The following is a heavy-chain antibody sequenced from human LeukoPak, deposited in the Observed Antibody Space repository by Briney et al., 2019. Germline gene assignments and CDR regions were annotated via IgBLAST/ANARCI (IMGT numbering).Heavy chain of an antibody. V-gene: IGHV3-30-3*01. D-gene: IGHD3-22*01. CDR1: GFTFSSYA. Sequence: GGSLRLSCAASGFTFSSYAMHWVRQAPGKGLEWVAVISYDGSNKYYADSVKGRFTISRDNSKNTLYLQMNSLRAEDTAVYYCARPGSITYYYDSSGYAPPDYWGQGTLVTVSS. J-gene: IGHJ4*02. CDR2: ISYDGSNK. CDR3: ARPGSITYYYDSSGYAPPDY.